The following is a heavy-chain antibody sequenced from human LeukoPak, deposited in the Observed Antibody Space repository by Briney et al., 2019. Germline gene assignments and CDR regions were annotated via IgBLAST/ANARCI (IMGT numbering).Heavy chain of an antibody. D-gene: IGHD3-9*01. CDR1: GFTFSNAW. V-gene: IGHV3-15*01. CDR2: IKSKTDGGTT. Sequence: GGSLRLSCAASGFTFSNAWMSWVRQAPGKGLEWGGRIKSKTDGGTTDYAAPMKGRFTISRDDSKNTLYLQMNSLKTEDTAVYYCTTEYYDILTGYFPIDYWGQGTLVTVSS. J-gene: IGHJ4*02. CDR3: TTEYYDILTGYFPIDY.